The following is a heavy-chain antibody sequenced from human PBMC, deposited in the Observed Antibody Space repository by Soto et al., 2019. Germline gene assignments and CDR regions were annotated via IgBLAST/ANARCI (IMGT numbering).Heavy chain of an antibody. CDR2: IYYSGST. V-gene: IGHV4-59*08. CDR1: GGSIGSYY. Sequence: PSETLSLTCTVSGGSIGSYYWSWIRQPPGKGLEWIGYIYYSGSTNYNPSLKSRVTISVDTSKNQFSLKLSSVTAADTAVYYCARRGLDPRYYYDYMDVWGKAPTVTVSS. CDR3: ARRGLDPRYYYDYMDV. J-gene: IGHJ6*03.